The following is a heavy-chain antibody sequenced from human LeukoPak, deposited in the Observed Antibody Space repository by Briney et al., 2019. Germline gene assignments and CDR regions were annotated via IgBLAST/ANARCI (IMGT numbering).Heavy chain of an antibody. D-gene: IGHD6-13*01. CDR3: AKRIAADSYYYYYYGMDV. J-gene: IGHJ6*02. CDR2: ISYDGSNK. CDR1: GFTFSSYG. Sequence: PGGSLRLSCAASGFTFSSYGMHWVRQAPGKGLEWVAVISYDGSNKYYADSVKGRFTISRDNSKNTLYLQMNSLRAEDTAVYYCAKRIAADSYYYYYYGMDVWGQGTTVTVSS. V-gene: IGHV3-30*18.